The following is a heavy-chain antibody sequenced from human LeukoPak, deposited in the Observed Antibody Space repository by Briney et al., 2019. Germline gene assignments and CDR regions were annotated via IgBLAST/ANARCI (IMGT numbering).Heavy chain of an antibody. D-gene: IGHD3-22*01. V-gene: IGHV3-30*02. CDR2: IWYDGSNK. Sequence: GGSLRLSCAASGFTFSSYGMHWVRQAPGKGLEWVAVIWYDGSNKYYADSVKGRFTISRDNSKNTLYLQMNSLRAEDTAVYYCAKTYYYDSSGYPGGHSIDYWGQGTLVTVSS. J-gene: IGHJ4*02. CDR3: AKTYYYDSSGYPGGHSIDY. CDR1: GFTFSSYG.